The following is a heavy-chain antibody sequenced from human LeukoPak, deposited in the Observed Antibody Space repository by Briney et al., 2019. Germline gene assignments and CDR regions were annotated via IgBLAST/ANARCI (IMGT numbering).Heavy chain of an antibody. Sequence: ASVKVSCKASGYTFTSYAISWVRQATGQGLEWMGWMTPNDGKTGYAQKFQGRVTMTGDTSESTAYMELSSLTSDDTAVYYCARDDVFTPCDPWRQGTLVIVSS. CDR1: GYTFTSYA. D-gene: IGHD1-1*01. V-gene: IGHV1-8*01. CDR2: MTPNDGKT. J-gene: IGHJ5*02. CDR3: ARDDVFTPCDP.